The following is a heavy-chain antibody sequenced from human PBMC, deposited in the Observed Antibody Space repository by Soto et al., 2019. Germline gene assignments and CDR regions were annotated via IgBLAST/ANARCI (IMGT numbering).Heavy chain of an antibody. CDR1: GGSISSYY. CDR3: ARETAARPPYFDY. V-gene: IGHV4-59*01. D-gene: IGHD6-6*01. J-gene: IGHJ4*02. CDR2: IYYSGST. Sequence: PSETLSLTCTVSGGSISSYYWSWIRQPPGKGLEWIGYIYYSGSTNYNPSLKSRVTISVDTSKNQFSLKLSSVAAADTAVYYCARETAARPPYFDYWGQGALVTVSS.